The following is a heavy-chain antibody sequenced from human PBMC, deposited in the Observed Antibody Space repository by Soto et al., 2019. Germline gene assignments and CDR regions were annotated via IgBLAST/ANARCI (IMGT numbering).Heavy chain of an antibody. CDR1: GDSISNLDYF. D-gene: IGHD2-2*01. CDR2: IYKSATT. Sequence: PSETLSLTCSVSGDSISNLDYFWAWIRQPPGQALEYIGYIYKSATTYYNPSFESRVAISVDTSKSQFSLNVTSVTAADTAVYYCARVTSSVPHFDYWGQGTLVTVS. V-gene: IGHV4-30-4*01. CDR3: ARVTSSVPHFDY. J-gene: IGHJ4*02.